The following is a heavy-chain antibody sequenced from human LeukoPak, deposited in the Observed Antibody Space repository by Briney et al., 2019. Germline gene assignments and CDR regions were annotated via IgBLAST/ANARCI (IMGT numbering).Heavy chain of an antibody. D-gene: IGHD2-8*01. CDR3: ARAHRRRYCTNGVCSSYIDY. J-gene: IGHJ4*02. CDR1: GGSISSGGYS. Sequence: SQTLSLTCAVSGGSISSGGYSWSWIRQPPGKGLEWIGEINHSGSTNYNPSLKSRVTISVDTSKNQFSLKLSSVTAADTAVYYCARAHRRRYCTNGVCSSYIDYWGQGTLVTVSS. V-gene: IGHV4-30-2*01. CDR2: INHSGST.